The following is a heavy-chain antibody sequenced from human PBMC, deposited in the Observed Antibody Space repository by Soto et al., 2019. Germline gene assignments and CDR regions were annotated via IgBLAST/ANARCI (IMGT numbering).Heavy chain of an antibody. CDR3: ARKPFLYYYDSSGYYYYFDY. Sequence: SETLSLTCAVSGYSITNGYYWAWIRQPPGKGLEWIGTMFHTGSTYYNPSLKSRVTISVDTSKNQFSLKLSSVTAADTAVYYCARKPFLYYYDSSGYYYYFDYWGQGTLVTVSS. V-gene: IGHV4-38-2*01. CDR1: GYSITNGYY. D-gene: IGHD3-22*01. J-gene: IGHJ4*02. CDR2: MFHTGST.